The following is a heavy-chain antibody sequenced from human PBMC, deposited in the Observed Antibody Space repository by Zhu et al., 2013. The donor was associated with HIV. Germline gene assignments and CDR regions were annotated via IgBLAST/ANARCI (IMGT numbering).Heavy chain of an antibody. Sequence: VQLVQSGAEVKKPGSSVKVSCKASGGTFSSYAISWVRQAPGQGLEWMGGIIPIFGTANYAQKFQGRVTITADESTSTAYMELSSLRSEDTAVYYCASCEVNLRPNYYYYYMDVWGKGTTVT. D-gene: IGHD3-10*01. CDR2: IIPIFGTA. V-gene: IGHV1-69*01. CDR1: GGTFSSYA. CDR3: ASCEVNLRPNYYYYYMDV. J-gene: IGHJ6*03.